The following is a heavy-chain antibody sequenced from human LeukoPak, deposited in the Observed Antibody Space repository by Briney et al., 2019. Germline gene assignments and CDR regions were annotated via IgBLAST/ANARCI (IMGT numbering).Heavy chain of an antibody. Sequence: GGSLRLSCAASGFTFSSYAMSWVRQAPGKGLEWVSAISGSGGSTYYADSVKGRFTISRDNSKNTLYLQMNSLRAEDTAVYYCARAGSGYSSSYDAFDIWGQGTMVTVSS. J-gene: IGHJ3*02. D-gene: IGHD6-13*01. V-gene: IGHV3-23*01. CDR3: ARAGSGYSSSYDAFDI. CDR1: GFTFSSYA. CDR2: ISGSGGST.